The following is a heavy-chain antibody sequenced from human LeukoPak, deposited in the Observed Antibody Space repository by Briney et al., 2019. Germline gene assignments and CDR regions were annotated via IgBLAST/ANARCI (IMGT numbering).Heavy chain of an antibody. Sequence: PSETLSLTCTVSGGSISGYYWSWIRQPAGKGLEGIGRIYTSGSTSYNPSLKSRVTISVETSKNQFSLKLSSVTAADTAVYYCASTYSGYDLDHGPFDPWGQGTLVTVSS. CDR3: ASTYSGYDLDHGPFDP. CDR1: GGSISGYY. CDR2: IYTSGST. J-gene: IGHJ5*02. D-gene: IGHD5-12*01. V-gene: IGHV4-4*07.